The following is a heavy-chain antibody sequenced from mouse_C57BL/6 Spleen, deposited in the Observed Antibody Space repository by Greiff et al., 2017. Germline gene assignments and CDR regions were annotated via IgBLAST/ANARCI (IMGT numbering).Heavy chain of an antibody. Sequence: VQLQQPGAELVKPGASVKLSCKASGYTFTSYWMHWVKQRPGPGLEWIGMIHPNSGSTNYNEKFKSKATLTVEKSSSTADMQHRSMTAEDSAVDYCAGGVVAGGYAMDYWGQGTSVTVSS. D-gene: IGHD1-1*01. CDR2: IHPNSGST. CDR3: AGGVVAGGYAMDY. V-gene: IGHV1-64*01. CDR1: GYTFTSYW. J-gene: IGHJ4*01.